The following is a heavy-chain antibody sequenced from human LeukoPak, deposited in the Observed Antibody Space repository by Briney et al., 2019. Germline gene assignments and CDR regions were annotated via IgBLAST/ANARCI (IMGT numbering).Heavy chain of an antibody. Sequence: EASVKVSCKASGYTFTGYYMHWVRQAPGQGLEWMGWINPNSGGTNYAQKLQGRVTMTTDTSTSTAYMELRSLRSDDTAVYYCARESTVTGVGINMDVWGKGTTVTVSS. D-gene: IGHD4-11*01. J-gene: IGHJ6*03. CDR1: GYTFTGYY. CDR2: INPNSGGT. CDR3: ARESTVTGVGINMDV. V-gene: IGHV1-2*02.